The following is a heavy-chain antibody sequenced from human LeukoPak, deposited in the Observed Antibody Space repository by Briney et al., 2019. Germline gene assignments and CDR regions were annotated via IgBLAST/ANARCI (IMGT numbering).Heavy chain of an antibody. D-gene: IGHD1-1*01. J-gene: IGHJ4*02. Sequence: PSETLSLTCTVSGGSISNYYWSWIRQPPGKGLEWIGYIYYSGSTYYNPSLRSRVTISVDTSKNQFSLNLNSVTAADTAVYYCARAGYENLIAGPDFWGQGTLVTVSS. CDR3: ARAGYENLIAGPDF. CDR1: GGSISNYY. V-gene: IGHV4-59*01. CDR2: IYYSGST.